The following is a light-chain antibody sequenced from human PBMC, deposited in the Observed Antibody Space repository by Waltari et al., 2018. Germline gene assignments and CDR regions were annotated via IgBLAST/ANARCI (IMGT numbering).Light chain of an antibody. CDR2: YDD. CDR3: AAWDASLSSWL. CDR1: SSTIGHNS. Sequence: QSVLTQPPSVSGAPRQRVTISCSGSSSTIGHNSVHWYQQLPGKPPKLLIYYDDLLSSGVSDRFSGSKSGTSASLAIAGLQSEDEAHYYCAAWDASLSSWLFGGGTKLTVL. J-gene: IGLJ3*02. V-gene: IGLV1-36*01.